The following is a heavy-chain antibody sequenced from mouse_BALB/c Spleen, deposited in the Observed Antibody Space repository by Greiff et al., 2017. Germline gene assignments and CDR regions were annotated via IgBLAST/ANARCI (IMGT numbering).Heavy chain of an antibody. CDR1: GYAFSSYW. CDR3: ARRYYYGSSYGAMDY. V-gene: IGHV1-80*01. CDR2: IYPGDGDT. D-gene: IGHD1-1*01. J-gene: IGHJ4*01. Sequence: VKLMESGAELVRPGSSVKISCKASGYAFSSYWMNWVKQRPGQGLEWIGQIYPGDGDTNYNGKFKGKATLTADKSSSTAYMQLSSLTSEDSAVYFCARRYYYGSSYGAMDYWGQGTSVTVSS.